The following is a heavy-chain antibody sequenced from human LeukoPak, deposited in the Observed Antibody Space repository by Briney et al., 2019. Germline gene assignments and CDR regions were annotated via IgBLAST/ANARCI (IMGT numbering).Heavy chain of an antibody. D-gene: IGHD6-13*01. V-gene: IGHV3-30*04. J-gene: IGHJ5*02. Sequence: GGSLRLSCAASGFTFSSYAMHWVRQAPGKGLEWVAVISYDGSNKYYADSVKGRFTISRDDAKNSLYLQMNSLRAEDTAVYYCARAGRAYSSSWYWFDPWGQGTLVTVSS. CDR3: ARAGRAYSSSWYWFDP. CDR2: ISYDGSNK. CDR1: GFTFSSYA.